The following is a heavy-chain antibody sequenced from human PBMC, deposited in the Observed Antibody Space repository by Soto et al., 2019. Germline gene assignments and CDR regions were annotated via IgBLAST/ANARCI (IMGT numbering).Heavy chain of an antibody. CDR2: ISYDGSNK. D-gene: IGHD3-22*01. V-gene: IGHV3-30-3*01. J-gene: IGHJ4*02. CDR1: GFTFSSYA. CDR3: ARGRLVVVITSFDY. Sequence: HPGGSLRLSCAASGFTFSSYAMHWVRQAPGKGLEWVAVISYDGSNKYYADSVKGRFTISRDNSKNTLYLQMNSLRAEDTAVYYCARGRLVVVITSFDYWGQGTLVTVSS.